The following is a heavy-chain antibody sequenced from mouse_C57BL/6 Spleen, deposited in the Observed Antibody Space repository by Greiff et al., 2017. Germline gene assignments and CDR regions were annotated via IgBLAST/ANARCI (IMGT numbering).Heavy chain of an antibody. V-gene: IGHV1-72*01. D-gene: IGHD1-1*01. Sequence: QVQLQQPGAELVKPGASVKLSCKASGYTFTSYWMHWVKQRPGRGLEWIGRIDPNSGGTKYNEKYKSKATLTVDKPSSTAYMQLSSLTSEVSAVYYGARYRVSTTVVATGDCWGQGTTLTVSS. CDR3: ARYRVSTTVVATGDC. J-gene: IGHJ2*01. CDR2: IDPNSGGT. CDR1: GYTFTSYW.